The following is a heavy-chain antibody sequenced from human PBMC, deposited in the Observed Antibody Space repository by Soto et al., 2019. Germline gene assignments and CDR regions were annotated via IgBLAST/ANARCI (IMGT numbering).Heavy chain of an antibody. D-gene: IGHD3-9*01. CDR2: ISAYNGNT. J-gene: IGHJ5*02. V-gene: IGHV1-18*01. CDR3: ARDRPDYDFLTGPNGFDP. Sequence: ASVKVSCKASGYTFTSYGISWVRQAPGQGLEWMGWISAYNGNTNYAQKFQGILTMTTDTSTSTAYMELRSLRSDDTAVYYCARDRPDYDFLTGPNGFDPWGQGTLVTVSS. CDR1: GYTFTSYG.